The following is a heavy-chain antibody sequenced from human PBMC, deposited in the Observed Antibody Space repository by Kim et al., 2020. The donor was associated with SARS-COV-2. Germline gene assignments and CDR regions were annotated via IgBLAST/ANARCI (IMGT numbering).Heavy chain of an antibody. CDR2: IYTSGST. Sequence: SETLSLTCTVSGGSISSYYWSWIRQPAGKGLEWIGRIYTSGSTNYNPSLKSRVTMSVDTSKNQFSLKLSSVTAADTAVYYCARDRSPILGNNWFDPWGQGTLVTVSS. V-gene: IGHV4-4*07. CDR3: ARDRSPILGNNWFDP. CDR1: GGSISSYY. J-gene: IGHJ5*02. D-gene: IGHD3-16*01.